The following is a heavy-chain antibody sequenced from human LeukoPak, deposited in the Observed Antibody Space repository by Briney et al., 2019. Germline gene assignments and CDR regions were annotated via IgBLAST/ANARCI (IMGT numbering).Heavy chain of an antibody. CDR1: GYTFTGYY. V-gene: IGHV3-73*01. D-gene: IGHD3-10*01. CDR2: IRSKANSYAT. J-gene: IGHJ6*04. Sequence: ASVKVSCKASGYTFTGYYMLWVRHASGQGLEWGGRIRSKANSYATAYAASVKGRFTISRDDSKNTAYLQMNSLKTEDTAVYYCTCITMVRGVPWGDVWGKGTTVTVSS. CDR3: TCITMVRGVPWGDV.